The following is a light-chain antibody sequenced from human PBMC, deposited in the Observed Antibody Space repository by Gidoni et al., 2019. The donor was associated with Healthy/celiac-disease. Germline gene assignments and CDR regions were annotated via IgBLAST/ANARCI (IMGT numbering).Light chain of an antibody. CDR3: SSYTSSSTLEV. J-gene: IGLJ1*01. CDR1: SSDVGGYNY. Sequence: QSALTQPASESGSPGQSITISCTGTSSDVGGYNYVSWYQQHPGKSPKLMIYDVSNRPSGVSIRFSGSKSGNTASLTISGLQAEDEADYYCSSYTSSSTLEVYGTGTKVTVL. CDR2: DVS. V-gene: IGLV2-14*03.